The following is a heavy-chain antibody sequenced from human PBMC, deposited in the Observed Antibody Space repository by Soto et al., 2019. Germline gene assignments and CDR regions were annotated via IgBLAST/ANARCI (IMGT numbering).Heavy chain of an antibody. J-gene: IGHJ4*02. Sequence: EVQLVESGGGLVQPGGSLRLSCAASGFTFSSYSMNWVRQAPGKGLECVSYISSSSSTIYYADSVKGRFTISRDNAKYSLYLQMNSLRAEDTAVYYCARDSGYSYGPLDYWGQGTLVTVSS. D-gene: IGHD5-18*01. CDR3: ARDSGYSYGPLDY. CDR1: GFTFSSYS. CDR2: ISSSSSTI. V-gene: IGHV3-48*01.